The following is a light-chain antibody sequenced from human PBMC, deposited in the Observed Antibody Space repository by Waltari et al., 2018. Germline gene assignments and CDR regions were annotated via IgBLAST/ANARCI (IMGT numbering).Light chain of an antibody. V-gene: IGLV3-19*01. J-gene: IGLJ3*02. Sequence: SSELTQDPAVSVDLGQTVRSTCQGDSLRTSYASWYQLKPGQAPVLVIYGKDKRPSGIPDRISGYSSGATSSLTITGAQAEDEADYYCSSRNGRANQVVFAGGTKVTVL. CDR2: GKD. CDR1: SLRTSY. CDR3: SSRNGRANQVV.